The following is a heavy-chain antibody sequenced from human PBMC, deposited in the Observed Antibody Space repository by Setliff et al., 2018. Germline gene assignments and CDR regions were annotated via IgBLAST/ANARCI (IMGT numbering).Heavy chain of an antibody. CDR2: IYTSGST. Sequence: SETLSLTCSVSGGSISSGSDYWTWIRQPAGKGLGWIGHIYTSGSTNYNPSLKSRVTISVDTSKNQFSLKLSSVTAADTAVYYCARAISGWYSAHYYYMDVWGKGTAVTVSS. J-gene: IGHJ6*03. CDR1: GGSISSGSDY. V-gene: IGHV4-61*09. D-gene: IGHD6-19*01. CDR3: ARAISGWYSAHYYYMDV.